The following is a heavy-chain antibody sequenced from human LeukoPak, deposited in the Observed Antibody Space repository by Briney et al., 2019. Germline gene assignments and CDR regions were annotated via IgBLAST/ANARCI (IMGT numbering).Heavy chain of an antibody. D-gene: IGHD3-22*01. Sequence: GGSLRLSCTASGFTFGDYAMSWVRQAPGKGLEWVGFIRSKAYGGTTEYAASVKGRFTISRDDSKSIAYLQMNSLKTEDTAVYYCTSPRGYYDSSGYYDWFDPWGQGTLVTVSS. CDR2: IRSKAYGGTT. J-gene: IGHJ5*02. CDR1: GFTFGDYA. V-gene: IGHV3-49*04. CDR3: TSPRGYYDSSGYYDWFDP.